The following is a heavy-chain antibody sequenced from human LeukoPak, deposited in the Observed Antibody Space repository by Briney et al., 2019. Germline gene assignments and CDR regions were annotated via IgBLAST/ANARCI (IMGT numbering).Heavy chain of an antibody. CDR3: AKDAYCSSTSLPIVYYYYGMDV. J-gene: IGHJ6*02. D-gene: IGHD2-2*01. CDR1: GFTFSSYG. Sequence: GGSLRLSCAASGFTFSSYGMHWVRQAPGKGLEWVAVISYDGSNKYYADSVKGRFTISRDNSKNTLYLQMNSLRAEDTAVYYCAKDAYCSSTSLPIVYYYYGMDVWGQGTTVTVSS. V-gene: IGHV3-30*18. CDR2: ISYDGSNK.